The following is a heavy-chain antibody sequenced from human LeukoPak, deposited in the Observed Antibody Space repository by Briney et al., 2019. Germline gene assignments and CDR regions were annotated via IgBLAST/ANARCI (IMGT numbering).Heavy chain of an antibody. CDR2: TYYRSKWYN. J-gene: IGHJ3*02. D-gene: IGHD3-9*01. CDR3: ARAFESMDAFDI. CDR1: GDSVFSNSS. Sequence: SQTLSLTCAISGDSVFSNSSWNWIRQSPSRGLEWLGRTYYRSKWYNDYVVSVKSRININPDTSKNQFSLQLSSVTPEDTAVYYCARAFESMDAFDIWGQGTMVTVSS. V-gene: IGHV6-1*01.